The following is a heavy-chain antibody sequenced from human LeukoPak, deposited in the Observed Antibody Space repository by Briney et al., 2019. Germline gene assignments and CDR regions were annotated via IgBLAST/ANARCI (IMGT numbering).Heavy chain of an antibody. CDR2: IIPIFGTA. CDR1: GGTFSSYA. D-gene: IGHD3-22*01. V-gene: IGHV1-69*05. CDR3: ARDRPSYYDSSGYYAFGYFDY. Sequence: SVKVSCKASGGTFSSYAISWVRLAPGQGLEWMGGIIPIFGTANYAQKFQGRVTITTDESTSTAYMELSSLRSEDTAVYYCARDRPSYYDSSGYYAFGYFDYWGQGTLVTVSS. J-gene: IGHJ4*02.